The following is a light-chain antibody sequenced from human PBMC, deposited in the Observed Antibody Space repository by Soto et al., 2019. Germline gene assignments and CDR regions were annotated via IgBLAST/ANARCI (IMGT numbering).Light chain of an antibody. CDR2: LGS. J-gene: IGKJ2*01. CDR1: QSLLHGNGYNY. V-gene: IGKV2-28*01. CDR3: MQPLQSPLHT. Sequence: DIVMTQSPLSLPVTPGEPASISCRSSQSLLHGNGYNYLDWGLQKPGQSPQLLIYLGSNRASGVPDRFSGSGSGKDFTLKISRVEAEDVGVCYCMQPLQSPLHTFGQGTKLEI.